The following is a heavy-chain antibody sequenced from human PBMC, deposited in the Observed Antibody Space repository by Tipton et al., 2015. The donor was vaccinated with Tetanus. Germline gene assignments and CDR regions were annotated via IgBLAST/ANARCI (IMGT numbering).Heavy chain of an antibody. CDR3: AKDAYDYGDYRGIFDF. D-gene: IGHD4-17*01. Sequence: SLRLPCAASGFTFDDYAMHWVRQTPGKGLEWVSAIDWHGGRIGYADSVKGRFTISRDNAKKSLYLQMTSLRAEDTALYYCAKDAYDYGDYRGIFDFWGQGTLVTVSS. J-gene: IGHJ4*02. V-gene: IGHV3-9*01. CDR2: IDWHGGRI. CDR1: GFTFDDYA.